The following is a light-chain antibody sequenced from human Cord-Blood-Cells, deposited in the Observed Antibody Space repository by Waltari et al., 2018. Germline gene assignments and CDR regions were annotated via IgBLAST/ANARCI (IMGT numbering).Light chain of an antibody. CDR3: QQYYSTPPVT. CDR1: QSVLYSSNNKNY. J-gene: IGKJ4*01. V-gene: IGKV4-1*01. CDR2: WAS. Sequence: DIVMTQSPDSLAVSLGERATINCKSSQSVLYSSNNKNYLAWYQQKPGQPPKLLIYWASTPESGVPDRFSGSRSGTDFTLTISSLQAEDVAVYYCQQYYSTPPVTFGGGTKVEIK.